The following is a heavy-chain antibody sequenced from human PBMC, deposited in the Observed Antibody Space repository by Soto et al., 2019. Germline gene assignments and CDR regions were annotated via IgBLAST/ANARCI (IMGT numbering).Heavy chain of an antibody. CDR1: GGSISSGGYY. V-gene: IGHV4-31*03. CDR2: IYYSGST. D-gene: IGHD6-13*01. J-gene: IGHJ4*02. Sequence: QVQLQESGPGLVKPSQTLSFTCTVSGGSISSGGYYWSWIRQHPGKGLEWIGYIYYSGSTYYNPSLKSRVTISVDTSKNQFSLKLSSVTAADTAVYYCAREHISSSWYRGFDYWGQGTLVTVSS. CDR3: AREHISSSWYRGFDY.